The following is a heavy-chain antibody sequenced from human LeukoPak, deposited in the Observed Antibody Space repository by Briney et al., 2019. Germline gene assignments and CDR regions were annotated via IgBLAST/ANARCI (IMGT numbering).Heavy chain of an antibody. D-gene: IGHD2-21*01. CDR1: GFTFSSYA. CDR2: ISYDGSNK. J-gene: IGHJ4*02. CDR3: ARDGSLRGLTYFDY. V-gene: IGHV3-30-3*01. Sequence: GRSLRLSCAASGFTFSSYAMHWDRQAPGKGLEWVAVISYDGSNKYYADSVKGRFTISRDNSKNTLYLQMNSLRAEDTAVYYCARDGSLRGLTYFDYWGQGTLVTVSS.